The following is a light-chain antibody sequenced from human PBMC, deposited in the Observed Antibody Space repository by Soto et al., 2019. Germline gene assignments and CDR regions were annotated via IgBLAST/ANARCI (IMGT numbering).Light chain of an antibody. V-gene: IGKV3-15*01. CDR2: GAS. CDR1: QSVSSN. Sequence: EILMTQSPATLSVSPGERATLSCRASQSVSSNLAWYQQKPGQAPRLLIYGASTRATGIPARFSGNGSGTEFTLTISSLQSEDFGVYYCQQYSQWPPSYSFGQGTKLEIK. J-gene: IGKJ2*03. CDR3: QQYSQWPPSYS.